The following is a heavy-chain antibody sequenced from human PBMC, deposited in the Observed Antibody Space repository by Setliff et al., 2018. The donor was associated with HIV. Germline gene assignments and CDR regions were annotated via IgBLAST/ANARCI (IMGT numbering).Heavy chain of an antibody. CDR2: IYYRGGT. J-gene: IGHJ4*02. CDR3: ARATATWLVDN. CDR1: GASISSYY. V-gene: IGHV4-59*01. D-gene: IGHD2-15*01. Sequence: PSETLSLTCNVSGASISSYYWSWIRQPPGKGLEWIGYIYYRGGTNYNPSLKSRLTISVDAAKNQFSLKLSSVTTADTAVYYCARATATWLVDNWGQGTLFTVSS.